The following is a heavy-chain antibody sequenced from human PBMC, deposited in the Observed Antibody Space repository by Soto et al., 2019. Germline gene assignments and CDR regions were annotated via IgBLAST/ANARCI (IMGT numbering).Heavy chain of an antibody. J-gene: IGHJ4*02. Sequence: PGGSLRLSCAASGFTVSGNYMSWVRQAPGKGLEWVSVIYNGGGTYYADSVNGRFTISRDNSKNTLYLQMNSLRAEDTAVYYCASTRGSSYDYWGQGTLVTVSS. CDR1: GFTVSGNY. CDR2: IYNGGGT. CDR3: ASTRGSSYDY. V-gene: IGHV3-53*01. D-gene: IGHD6-6*01.